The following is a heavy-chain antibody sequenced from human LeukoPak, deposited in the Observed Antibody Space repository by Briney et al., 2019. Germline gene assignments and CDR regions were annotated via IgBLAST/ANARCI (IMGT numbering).Heavy chain of an antibody. D-gene: IGHD3-16*02. CDR2: INHSGST. CDR1: GGSFSGYH. Sequence: SETLSLTCAVYGGSFSGYHWSWIRQPPGKGLEWIGEINHSGSTNYNPSLKSRVTISVDTSKNQFSLKLSSVAAADTAVYYCARRSYRPGFDYWGQGTLVTVSS. CDR3: ARRSYRPGFDY. V-gene: IGHV4-34*01. J-gene: IGHJ4*02.